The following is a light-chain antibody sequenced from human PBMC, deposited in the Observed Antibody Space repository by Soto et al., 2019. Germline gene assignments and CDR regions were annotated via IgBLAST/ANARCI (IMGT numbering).Light chain of an antibody. CDR1: QSVSTS. Sequence: EIVMTQSPATLSVSPGERAILSCRASQSVSTSLAWYQKKPGQAPTLLIFGASTRATGIPARFSGSGSGTEFTLTISSLQSEDLSVYYCQQYSNWPPFTFGQGTKLEI. J-gene: IGKJ2*01. CDR3: QQYSNWPPFT. V-gene: IGKV3-15*01. CDR2: GAS.